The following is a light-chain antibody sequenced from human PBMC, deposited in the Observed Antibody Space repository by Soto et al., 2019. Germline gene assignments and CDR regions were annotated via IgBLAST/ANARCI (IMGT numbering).Light chain of an antibody. V-gene: IGKV3-20*01. J-gene: IGKJ3*01. Sequence: EIVLTQSPGALSLSPGERATLSCRASQSVSNSHSAWYQQKPGQAPRLLIYGASNRATGVSDRFSGSGSGTDFTLTITRLEPEDSAVYYCQQYNNWVFTFGPGTKVDIK. CDR3: QQYNNWVFT. CDR1: QSVSNSH. CDR2: GAS.